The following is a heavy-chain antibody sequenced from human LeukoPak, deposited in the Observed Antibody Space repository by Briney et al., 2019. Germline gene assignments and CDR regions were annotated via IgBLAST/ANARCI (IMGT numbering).Heavy chain of an antibody. CDR1: GYTFTSYA. D-gene: IGHD6-19*01. J-gene: IGHJ2*01. Sequence: ASVKVSCKASGYTFTSYAMHWVRQAPGQRLEWTGWINAGNGNTKYSQEFQGRVTITRDTSASTAYMELSSLRSEDMAVYYCARGGSGWTAWNFGLWGRGTLVTVSS. CDR2: INAGNGNT. V-gene: IGHV1-3*03. CDR3: ARGGSGWTAWNFGL.